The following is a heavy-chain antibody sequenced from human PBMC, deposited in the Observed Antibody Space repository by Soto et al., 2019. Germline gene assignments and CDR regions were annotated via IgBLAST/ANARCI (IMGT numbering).Heavy chain of an antibody. CDR3: EKNGQPPYYYYGMYV. Sequence: QGQLVQSGPEETKPGASVKVSCQASGYTFSRYGISWVRQAPGQGLERMGWLSGYNGDTIYAQKVQGRVTMTIDTSTYTAYMELRRLTSDETAIYYCEKNGQPPYYYYGMYVWGQGSTVTVSS. V-gene: IGHV1-18*01. D-gene: IGHD2-8*01. CDR1: GYTFSRYG. J-gene: IGHJ6*02. CDR2: LSGYNGDT.